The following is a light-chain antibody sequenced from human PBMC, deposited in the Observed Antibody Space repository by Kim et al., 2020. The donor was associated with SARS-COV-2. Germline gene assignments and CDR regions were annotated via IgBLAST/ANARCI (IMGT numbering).Light chain of an antibody. CDR2: ANN. Sequence: GQRLTISCSGRTSNVGKTFVYWYQQLPGTAPRLLIYANNQRPSGVPDRFSGSKSGTSASLAISELRSEDEANYYCAAWDDTLSARVFGGGTKLTVL. CDR3: AAWDDTLSARV. J-gene: IGLJ3*02. V-gene: IGLV1-47*02. CDR1: TSNVGKTF.